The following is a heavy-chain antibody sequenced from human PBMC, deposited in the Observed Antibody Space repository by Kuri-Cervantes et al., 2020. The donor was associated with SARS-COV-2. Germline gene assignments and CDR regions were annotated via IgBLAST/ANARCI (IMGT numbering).Heavy chain of an antibody. Sequence: SETLSLTCAVYGGSFSGYYWSWIRQPPGKGLEWIGEINHSGSTNYNPSLKSRVTISVDTSKNQFSLKLSSVTAADTAVYYCARDLLSAFGIWGQGTMVTVSS. V-gene: IGHV4-34*01. CDR2: INHSGST. CDR1: GGSFSGYY. J-gene: IGHJ3*02. CDR3: ARDLLSAFGI.